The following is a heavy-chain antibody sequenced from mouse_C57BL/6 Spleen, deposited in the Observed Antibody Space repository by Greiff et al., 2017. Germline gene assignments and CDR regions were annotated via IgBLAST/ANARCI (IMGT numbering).Heavy chain of an antibody. Sequence: VQLQQSGAELVKPGASVKLSCKASGYTFTEYTIHWVKQRPGQGLAWIGWFYPGSGSSKYNEKFKDKATVTADKSSSTVYMELSRLTSEDSAVYFCERHEDLGYYSYAMGYWGQGTSVTVAS. CDR3: ERHEDLGYYSYAMGY. CDR2: FYPGSGSS. J-gene: IGHJ4*01. CDR1: GYTFTEYT. D-gene: IGHD2-12*01. V-gene: IGHV1-62-2*01.